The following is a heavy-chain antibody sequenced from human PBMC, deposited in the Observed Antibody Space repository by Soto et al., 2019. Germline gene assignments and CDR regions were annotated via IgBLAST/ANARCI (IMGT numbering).Heavy chain of an antibody. CDR1: SGSISSSNW. CDR3: AREVPAAIRLGNAYFDY. D-gene: IGHD2-2*01. J-gene: IGHJ4*02. Sequence: SSETLSLTCAVSSGSISSSNWWSWVRQPPGKGLEWIGEIYHSGSTNYNPSLKSRVTISVDKSKNQFSLKLSSVTAADTAVYYWAREVPAAIRLGNAYFDYWGQGTLVTVSS. V-gene: IGHV4-4*02. CDR2: IYHSGST.